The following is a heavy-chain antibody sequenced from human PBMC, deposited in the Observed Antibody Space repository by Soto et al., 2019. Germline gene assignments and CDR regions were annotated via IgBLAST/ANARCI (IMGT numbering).Heavy chain of an antibody. D-gene: IGHD5-12*01. J-gene: IGHJ5*02. CDR1: GYTFFTYD. V-gene: IGHV1-18*01. CDR3: ARHHGPTTSENWFAP. CDR2: ISTYSGDT. Sequence: QVHLVQSGVEVKTPGASVKVSCQASGYTFFTYDISWVRQAPGQGLGWMGWISTYSGDTKYAQKFQARDTMTTDTSTTTAYLVLRSPISDDTAVYYCARHHGPTTSENWFAPWGQGTLVTVSS.